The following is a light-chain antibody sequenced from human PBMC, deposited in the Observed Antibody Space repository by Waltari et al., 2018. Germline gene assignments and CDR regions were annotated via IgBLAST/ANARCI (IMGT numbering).Light chain of an antibody. Sequence: QSALTQPASVSGSPGQSLTHHCTQKSSDVGHCTCVSWFQQYPGKAPKLIIYDVSHRPSGVSIRFSGSKSGDTASLTISGLQADDEADYHCISYSESATGNVVIGGGTKLTVL. V-gene: IGLV2-14*03. CDR1: SSDVGHCTC. CDR2: DVS. J-gene: IGLJ3*02. CDR3: ISYSESATGNVV.